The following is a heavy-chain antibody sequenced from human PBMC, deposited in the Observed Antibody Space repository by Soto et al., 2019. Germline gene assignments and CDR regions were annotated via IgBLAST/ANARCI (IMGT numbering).Heavy chain of an antibody. D-gene: IGHD6-13*01. V-gene: IGHV4-39*07. CDR2: IYYSGNT. CDR1: SGSISSSRYY. J-gene: IGHJ4*02. Sequence: SETLSLTCTVSSGSISSSRYYWGWIRQPPGQGLEWIGTIYYSGNTFYNPSLQSRVIISVDTSKNQFSLKVKSVTAADTAIYYCARAGSTWRYFFDYWGQGSLVTVSS. CDR3: ARAGSTWRYFFDY.